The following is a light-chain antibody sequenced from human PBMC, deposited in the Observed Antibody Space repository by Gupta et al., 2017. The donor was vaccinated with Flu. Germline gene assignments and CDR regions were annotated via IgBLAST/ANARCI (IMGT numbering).Light chain of an antibody. Sequence: LSLSPGQRATLSCRARQLVNLNCLAWWQQQSREAPPLLVYAAASRATGIPARCSGSAGATAFTLTISRLVPEDVAVSYCQQDGSTRGYSFGQGTQLQIK. J-gene: IGKJ2*03. V-gene: IGKV3-20*01. CDR1: QLVNLNC. CDR3: QQDGSTRGYS. CDR2: AAA.